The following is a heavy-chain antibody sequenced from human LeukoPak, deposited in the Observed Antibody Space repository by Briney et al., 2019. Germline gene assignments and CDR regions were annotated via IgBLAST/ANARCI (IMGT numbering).Heavy chain of an antibody. CDR2: ISSNGATT. CDR3: VKIVMAGGYFDY. D-gene: IGHD3-16*01. CDR1: GFTFSSYA. Sequence: GGSLRLSCSASGFTFSSYAMHWVRQAPGKGLEYVSAISSNGATTYYADSVKGRFTISRDNSKNTLYFQMSSLRPEDTAVHYCVKIVMAGGYFDYWGQGTLVTVSS. J-gene: IGHJ4*02. V-gene: IGHV3-64*05.